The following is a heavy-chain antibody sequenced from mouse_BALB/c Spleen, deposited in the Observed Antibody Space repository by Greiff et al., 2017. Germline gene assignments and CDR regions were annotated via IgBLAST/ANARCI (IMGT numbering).Heavy chain of an antibody. Sequence: VQLKESGGGLVQPGGSRKLSCAASGFTFSSFGMHWVRQAPEKGLEWVAYISSGSRTIYYADTVKGRFTISRDNPKNTLFLQMTSLRSEDTAMYYCARCITTVVATRGYAMDYWGQGTSVTVSS. CDR1: GFTFSSFG. J-gene: IGHJ4*01. CDR3: ARCITTVVATRGYAMDY. CDR2: ISSGSRTI. D-gene: IGHD1-1*01. V-gene: IGHV5-17*02.